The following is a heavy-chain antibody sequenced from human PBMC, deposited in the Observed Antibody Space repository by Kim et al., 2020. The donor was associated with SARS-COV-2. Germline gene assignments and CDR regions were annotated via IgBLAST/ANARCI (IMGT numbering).Heavy chain of an antibody. CDR2: ISGSGSST. J-gene: IGHJ4*02. D-gene: IGHD1-1*01. CDR3: AKCPRGGTPRSDIDY. V-gene: IGHV3-23*01. Sequence: GGSLRLSCVASGLTFSDFAMTWVRQAPGKGLEWVSGISGSGSSTYYAAPVKGRFTISRDNPRNTLYLQMNSLRVEDTAMYFCAKCPRGGTPRSDIDYWGQGTLVTVSS. CDR1: GLTFSDFA.